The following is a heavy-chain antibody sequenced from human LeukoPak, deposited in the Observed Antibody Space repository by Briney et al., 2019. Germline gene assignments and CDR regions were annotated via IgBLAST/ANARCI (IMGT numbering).Heavy chain of an antibody. J-gene: IGHJ6*02. D-gene: IGHD5-24*01. CDR3: ARMTIRKRAMDV. V-gene: IGHV4-39*01. CDR1: GGSVSSGSYY. CDR2: VYYVGSP. Sequence: SGTLSLTCSVSGGSVSSGSYYWSWIRQSPWKGLEWLGNVYYVGSPHYNPSLNSGRVTISVDTSKNQFSLKLASVTAEDTAVYYCARMTIRKRAMDVWGQGTTVTVSS.